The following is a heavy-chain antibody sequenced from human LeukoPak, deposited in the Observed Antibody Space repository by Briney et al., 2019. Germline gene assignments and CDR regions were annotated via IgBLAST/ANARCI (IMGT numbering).Heavy chain of an antibody. D-gene: IGHD6-6*01. V-gene: IGHV4-30-2*01. J-gene: IGHJ4*02. CDR2: IYHSGST. Sequence: SETLSLTCAVSGGSISSGGYSWSWIRQPPGKGLEWIGYIYHSGSTNYNPSLKSRVTISVDKSKNQFSLKLSSVTAADTAVYYCARVVRRALDYWGQGTLVTVSS. CDR1: GGSISSGGYS. CDR3: ARVVRRALDY.